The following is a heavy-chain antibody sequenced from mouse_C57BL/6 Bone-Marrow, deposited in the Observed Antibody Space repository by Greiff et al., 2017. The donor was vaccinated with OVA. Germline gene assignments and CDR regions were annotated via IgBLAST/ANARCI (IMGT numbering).Heavy chain of an antibody. CDR3: ARGYWDGDFDY. D-gene: IGHD4-1*01. CDR2: IHPNSGSN. CDR1: GYTFTSYW. J-gene: IGHJ2*01. Sequence: VQLQQPGAELVKPGASVKLSCKASGYTFTSYWMHWVKQRPGQGLEWIGMIHPNSGSNNYNEKFKSKATLTVDKSSSTAYMQLSSLTSEDSAVYYCARGYWDGDFDYWGQGTTLTVSS. V-gene: IGHV1-64*01.